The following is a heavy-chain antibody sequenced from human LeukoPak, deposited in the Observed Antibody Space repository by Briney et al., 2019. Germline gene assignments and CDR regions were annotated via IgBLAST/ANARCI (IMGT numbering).Heavy chain of an antibody. J-gene: IGHJ4*02. CDR2: ISYDGSNK. CDR1: GFTFSSYA. Sequence: PGGSLRLSCAASGFTFSSYAMHWVRQAPGKGLEWVAVISYDGSNKYYADSVKGRFTISRDNSKNTLYLQMNSLRAEDTAVYYCARVGRIVATIRGYFDYWGQGTLVTVSS. V-gene: IGHV3-30-3*01. D-gene: IGHD5-12*01. CDR3: ARVGRIVATIRGYFDY.